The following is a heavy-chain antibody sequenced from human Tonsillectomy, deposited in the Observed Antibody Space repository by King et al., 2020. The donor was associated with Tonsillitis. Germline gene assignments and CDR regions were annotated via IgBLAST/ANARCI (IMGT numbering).Heavy chain of an antibody. V-gene: IGHV3-23*04. CDR3: AKGGRWEDYYYYGMDV. CDR1: GFTFSGYA. Sequence: VQLVESGGGLVQPGGSLRLSCAASGFTFSGYAMTWVRQAPGKGLEWVSAINSDGGRTSYADSVKGRFTISRDNSTNTLYLQMNSLRAEDTAVYYCAKGGRWEDYYYYGMDVWGQGTTVTVSS. CDR2: INSDGGRT. D-gene: IGHD1-26*01. J-gene: IGHJ6*02.